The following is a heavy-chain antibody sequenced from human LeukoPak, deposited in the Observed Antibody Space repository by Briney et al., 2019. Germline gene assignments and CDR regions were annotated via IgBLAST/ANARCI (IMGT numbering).Heavy chain of an antibody. J-gene: IGHJ6*03. CDR1: GFTFSNAW. CDR2: IKSKTDGGTT. D-gene: IGHD5-18*01. Sequence: GGSLRLSCAASGFTFSNAWMSWVRQAPGKGLEWVGRIKSKTDGGTTDYAAPVKGRFTISRDDSKNTLYLQMNSLKTEDTAVYYCTTAPRRPWIQLWANYYYYMDVWGKGTTVTISS. CDR3: TTAPRRPWIQLWANYYYYMDV. V-gene: IGHV3-15*01.